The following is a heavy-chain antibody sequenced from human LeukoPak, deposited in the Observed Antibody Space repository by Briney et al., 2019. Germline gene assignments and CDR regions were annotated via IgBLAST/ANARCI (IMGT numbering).Heavy chain of an antibody. CDR3: AKVRSGWYTDYYYYMDV. Sequence: PGGSLRLSCAASGFTITSSYMNWVRQAPGKGLEWVSVIYSGGSTYYADSVKGRFTISRDNSKNTLYLQMNSLRAEDTAVYYCAKVRSGWYTDYYYYMDVWGKGTTVTVSS. CDR1: GFTITSSY. D-gene: IGHD6-19*01. CDR2: IYSGGST. J-gene: IGHJ6*03. V-gene: IGHV3-53*05.